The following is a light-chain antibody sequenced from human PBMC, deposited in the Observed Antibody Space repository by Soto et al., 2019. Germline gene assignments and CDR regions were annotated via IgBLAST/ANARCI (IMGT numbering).Light chain of an antibody. CDR2: GAS. CDR1: QSVGSN. V-gene: IGKV3-15*01. CDR3: QKYNNWPPDRT. J-gene: IGKJ1*01. Sequence: EIVMTQSPATLSVSPGERATLSCRARQSVGSNLAWYQQKPGQAPRLLIYGASTRATGIPARFSGSGSGTEFTLTISSLQSEDFAIYFCQKYNNWPPDRTFGQGTKVEIK.